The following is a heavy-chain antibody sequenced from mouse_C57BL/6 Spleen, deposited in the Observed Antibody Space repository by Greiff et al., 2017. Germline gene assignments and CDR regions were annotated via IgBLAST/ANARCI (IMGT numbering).Heavy chain of an antibody. Sequence: QVQLKQSGPELVKPGASVKISCKASGYAFSSSWMNWVKQRPGKGLEWIGRIYPGDGDTNYNGKFKGKATLTADKSSSTAYMQLSSLTSEDSAVYFCALSYYGNYGDDWGQGTTLTVSS. CDR2: IYPGDGDT. J-gene: IGHJ2*01. V-gene: IGHV1-82*01. CDR1: GYAFSSSW. D-gene: IGHD2-1*01. CDR3: ALSYYGNYGDD.